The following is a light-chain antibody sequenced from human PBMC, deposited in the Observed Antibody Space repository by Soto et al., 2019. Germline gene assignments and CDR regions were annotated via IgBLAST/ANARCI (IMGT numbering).Light chain of an antibody. CDR2: EVT. V-gene: IGLV2-14*01. CDR3: SSSTNTNTLVI. Sequence: QSALTQPASVSGSPGQSITISCTGTSGDIGGYNYVSWYQQHPGKAPKLLISEVTNRPSGVSNRFSGSKSGNTASLTISGLQAEDEAIYFCSSSTNTNTLVIFGGGTKLTVL. CDR1: SGDIGGYNY. J-gene: IGLJ2*01.